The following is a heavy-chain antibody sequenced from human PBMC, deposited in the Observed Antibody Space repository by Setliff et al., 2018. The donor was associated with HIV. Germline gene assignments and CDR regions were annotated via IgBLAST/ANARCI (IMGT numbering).Heavy chain of an antibody. J-gene: IGHJ4*02. Sequence: KVSCKASRGTFNNYAISWVRQAPGQGLEWMGGIIPIFGSANYAQRFQGRVAISADESTSTAYMELSSLRSEDTAVYYCARGPAGHYDSTGYYPYYWGQGRLVTVSS. CDR3: ARGPAGHYDSTGYYPYY. CDR2: IIPIFGSA. V-gene: IGHV1-69*01. CDR1: RGTFNNYA. D-gene: IGHD3-22*01.